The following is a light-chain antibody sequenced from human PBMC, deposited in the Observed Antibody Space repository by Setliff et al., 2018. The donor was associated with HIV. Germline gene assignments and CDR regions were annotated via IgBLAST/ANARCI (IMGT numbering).Light chain of an antibody. J-gene: IGLJ2*01. CDR3: TSYTTSSTLVV. V-gene: IGLV2-14*01. CDR2: EVS. CDR1: SSDVGGYNC. Sequence: QSALTQPASVSASPGQSITISCTGTSSDVGGYNCVSWYQQHPGKAPKLMIHEVSNRPPGVSNRFSGSKSGNTASLTISGLRAEDEANYYCTSYTTSSTLVVFGGGTKVTVL.